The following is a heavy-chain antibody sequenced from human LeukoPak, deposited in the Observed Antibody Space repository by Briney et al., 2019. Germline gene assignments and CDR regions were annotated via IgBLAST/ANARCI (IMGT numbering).Heavy chain of an antibody. V-gene: IGHV3-15*01. J-gene: IGHJ5*02. CDR3: TTDGYCSGGSCYQNWFDP. D-gene: IGHD2-15*01. CDR1: GFTFSNAW. CDR2: MKSKTDGGTT. Sequence: PGGSLRLSRAASGFTFSNAWVSWVRQAPGKGLEWFGRMKSKTDGGTTYYASPVKGRFTISRDDSKNTLYLQMNSLKTEDTAVYYCTTDGYCSGGSCYQNWFDPWGQGTLVTVSS.